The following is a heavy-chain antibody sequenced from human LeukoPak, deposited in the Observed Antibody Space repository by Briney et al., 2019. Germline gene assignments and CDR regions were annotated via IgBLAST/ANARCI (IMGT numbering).Heavy chain of an antibody. CDR3: ARRGSSSSGQFDY. J-gene: IGHJ4*02. Sequence: GGSLRLSCAASGFTFSSYSMNWVRQPPGKGLEWVSSISSSSSYIYYADSVKGRFTISRDNAKNSLYLQMNSLRAEDTAVYYCARRGSSSSGQFDYWGQGTLVTVSS. D-gene: IGHD6-6*01. CDR1: GFTFSSYS. V-gene: IGHV3-21*01. CDR2: ISSSSSYI.